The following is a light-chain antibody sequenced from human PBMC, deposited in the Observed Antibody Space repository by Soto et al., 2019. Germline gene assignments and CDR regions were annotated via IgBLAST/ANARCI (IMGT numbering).Light chain of an antibody. Sequence: EIVMTQSPATLSVSPGERATLSCRASQSVSSNLAWYQQKPGQAPGLLIYGASTRATGIPARFSGSGSGTEFTLTISSLQSEDFAVYYCQQYNNWPSLTFGGGTKVDIK. CDR2: GAS. V-gene: IGKV3-15*01. CDR3: QQYNNWPSLT. J-gene: IGKJ4*01. CDR1: QSVSSN.